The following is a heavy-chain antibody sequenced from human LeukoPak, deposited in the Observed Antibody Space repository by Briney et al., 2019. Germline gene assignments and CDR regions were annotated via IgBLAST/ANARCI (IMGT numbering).Heavy chain of an antibody. V-gene: IGHV4-34*01. CDR2: INHSGST. CDR3: ARGKVWGSSPYYFDY. D-gene: IGHD3-16*01. J-gene: IGHJ4*02. Sequence: KPSETLSLTCAVYGGSFSGYYWSWIRQPPGKGLEWIGEINHSGSTNYNPSLKSRVTISVDTSKNQFSLKLSSVTAADTAVYYCARGKVWGSSPYYFDYWGQGTLVTVSS. CDR1: GGSFSGYY.